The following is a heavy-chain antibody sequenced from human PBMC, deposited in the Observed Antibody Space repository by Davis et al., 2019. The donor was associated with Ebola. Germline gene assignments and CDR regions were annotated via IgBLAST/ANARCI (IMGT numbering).Heavy chain of an antibody. CDR3: ARETVVVVAALGWWFDP. V-gene: IGHV3-7*01. CDR1: GFTVSSNY. D-gene: IGHD2-15*01. CDR2: IKQDGSEK. Sequence: GGSLRLSCAASGFTVSSNYMSWVRQAPGKGLEWVANIKQDGSEKYYVDSVKGRFTISRDNAKNSLYLQMNSLRAEDTAVYYCARETVVVVAALGWWFDPWGQGTLVTVSP. J-gene: IGHJ5*02.